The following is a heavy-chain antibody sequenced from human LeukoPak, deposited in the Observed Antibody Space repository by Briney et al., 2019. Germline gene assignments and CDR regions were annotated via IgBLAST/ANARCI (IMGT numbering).Heavy chain of an antibody. D-gene: IGHD6-19*01. CDR3: ARVSVAGSFDY. CDR1: GFTFSSYA. CDR2: ITNNGGST. J-gene: IGHJ4*02. V-gene: IGHV3-64*01. Sequence: GGSLRLSCAASGFTFSSYAMHRVRQAPGKGLESVSVITNNGGSTYYANSVKGRFTISRDNSKNTLYLQMGSLRAEDMAVYYCARVSVAGSFDYWGQGTLVTVS.